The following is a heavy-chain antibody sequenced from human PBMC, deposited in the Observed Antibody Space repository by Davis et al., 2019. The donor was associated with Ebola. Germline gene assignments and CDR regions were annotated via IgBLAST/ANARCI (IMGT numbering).Heavy chain of an antibody. CDR2: IIPLIHTT. CDR1: GYSFTTYA. V-gene: IGHV1-69*13. Sequence: SVKVSCKASGYSFTTYAINWVRQAPGQGLEWMGGIIPLIHTTKYAQKFQGRVTITADESTGTGYMELSSLRSEDTAVYYCARVPWATLAGWFDPWGQGTLVTVSS. D-gene: IGHD1-26*01. J-gene: IGHJ5*02. CDR3: ARVPWATLAGWFDP.